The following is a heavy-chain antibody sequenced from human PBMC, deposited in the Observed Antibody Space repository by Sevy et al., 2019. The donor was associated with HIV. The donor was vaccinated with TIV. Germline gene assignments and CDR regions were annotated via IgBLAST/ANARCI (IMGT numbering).Heavy chain of an antibody. Sequence: SEALSLTSAVSGGSVGNDDYYWGWIRQPPGKGLEWIGYIFYSGSTYYNPSLKSRGSISVDTSKNHFSLRLRSVTAADTAVYYCARGLASSGAYKFDYWGPGTLVTVSS. CDR2: IFYSGST. CDR1: GGSVGNDDYY. CDR3: ARGLASSGAYKFDY. D-gene: IGHD6-13*01. V-gene: IGHV4-30-4*01. J-gene: IGHJ4*02.